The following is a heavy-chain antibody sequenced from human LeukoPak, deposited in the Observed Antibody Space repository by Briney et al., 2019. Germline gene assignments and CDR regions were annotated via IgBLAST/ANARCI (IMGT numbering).Heavy chain of an antibody. CDR1: GFTFDDYW. V-gene: IGHV3-7*01. Sequence: GGSLRLSCGASGFTFDDYWMSWVRQAPGQGLEWVANINQDGSEKYYLDSAKGRFTISRDNARNSLYLQVNSLRAEDTAVYYCARGGTSGYSSTRHFWGGNYYFDYWGQGTLVTVSS. CDR3: ARGGTSGYSSTRHFWGGNYYFDY. CDR2: INQDGSEK. J-gene: IGHJ4*02. D-gene: IGHD2-2*01.